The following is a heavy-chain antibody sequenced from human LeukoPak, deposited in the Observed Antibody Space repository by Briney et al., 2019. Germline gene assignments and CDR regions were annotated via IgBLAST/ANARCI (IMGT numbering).Heavy chain of an antibody. CDR1: GYTFYNYA. V-gene: IGHV3-23*01. CDR3: ARRWLQQGYYYGMDV. Sequence: GGSLRLSCAASGYTFYNYAVTWVRQAPGKGLEWVSSISHDGASTHYADSVKGRFTISRDNAKNSLYLQMNSLRAEDTAVYYCARRWLQQGYYYGMDVWGQGTTVTVSS. CDR2: ISHDGAST. J-gene: IGHJ6*02. D-gene: IGHD4-17*01.